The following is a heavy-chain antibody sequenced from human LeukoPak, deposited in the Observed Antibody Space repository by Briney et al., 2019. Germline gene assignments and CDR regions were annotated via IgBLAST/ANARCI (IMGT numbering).Heavy chain of an antibody. V-gene: IGHV3-7*01. CDR1: GFTFSSYG. CDR2: MNQDGSEK. D-gene: IGHD3-16*01. J-gene: IGHJ6*02. CDR3: ATYTHWVAGDV. Sequence: GGSLRLSCAASGFTFSSYGMHWVRQAPGKGLEWVANMNQDGSEKDYVDSVKGRFTISRDNARNSLYLQMGSLRAEDTTVYYCATYTHWVAGDVWGQGTTVTVSS.